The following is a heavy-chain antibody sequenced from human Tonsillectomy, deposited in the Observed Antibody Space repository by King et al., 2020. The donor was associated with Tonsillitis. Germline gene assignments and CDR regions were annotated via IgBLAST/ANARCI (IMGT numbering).Heavy chain of an antibody. D-gene: IGHD3-22*01. J-gene: IGHJ4*02. CDR3: AITYDSSGYYYNARDY. CDR1: GFIFTSYA. Sequence: VQLVESGGGVVEPGKSLRLSCAVSGFIFTSYAIHWVRQAPGKGLEWVAVISHDASDKYYADSVKGRFTVSRDNSKSTLYLQMNSLRAAEAAVYYCAITYDSSGYYYNARDYGSQGTLVTVSS. CDR2: ISHDASDK. V-gene: IGHV3-30-3*01.